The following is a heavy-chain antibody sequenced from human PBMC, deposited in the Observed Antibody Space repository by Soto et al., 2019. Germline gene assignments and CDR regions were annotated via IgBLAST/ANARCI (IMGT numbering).Heavy chain of an antibody. CDR2: ISAYNGNT. J-gene: IGHJ4*02. Sequence: ASVKVSCKASGYTFTSYGISWVRQAPGQGLEWMGWISAYNGNTNYAQKLQGRVTMTTDTSTSTAYMELRSLRSDDTAVYYCARLTDFSGSYYYFDYWGQGTLVTVSS. CDR3: ARLTDFSGSYYYFDY. CDR1: GYTFTSYG. V-gene: IGHV1-18*01. D-gene: IGHD1-26*01.